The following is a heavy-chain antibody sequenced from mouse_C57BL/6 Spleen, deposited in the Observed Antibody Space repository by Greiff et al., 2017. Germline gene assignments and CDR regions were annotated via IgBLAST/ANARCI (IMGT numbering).Heavy chain of an antibody. J-gene: IGHJ4*01. D-gene: IGHD1-1*01. CDR2: IDPSDNYT. CDR3: ARLGYGSSRYYAMDY. CDR1: GYTFTSYW. V-gene: IGHV1-50*01. Sequence: QVQLQQPGAELVKPGASVKLSCKASGYTFTSYWMQWVKQRPGQGLEWIGEIDPSDNYTNYNQKFKGKATLTVDTSSSTAYMQLSSLTSEDSAVYYCARLGYGSSRYYAMDYWGQGTSVTVSS.